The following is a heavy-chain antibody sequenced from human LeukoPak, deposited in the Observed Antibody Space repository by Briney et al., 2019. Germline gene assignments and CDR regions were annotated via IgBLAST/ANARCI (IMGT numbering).Heavy chain of an antibody. D-gene: IGHD1-26*01. CDR1: GFTFSNYA. V-gene: IGHV3-23*01. CDR2: ISGSGGST. CDR3: AKALGATLRAFDY. Sequence: GGSLRLSCAASGFTFSNYAMSWVRQAPGKGLEWVSTISGSGGSTYYADSVKGRFTISRDNSKNTLYLQMNSLRAEDTAVYHCAKALGATLRAFDYWGQGTLVTVSS. J-gene: IGHJ4*02.